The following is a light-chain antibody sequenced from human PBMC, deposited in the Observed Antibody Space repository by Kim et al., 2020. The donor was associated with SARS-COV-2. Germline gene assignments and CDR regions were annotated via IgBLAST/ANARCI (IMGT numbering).Light chain of an antibody. J-gene: IGKJ5*01. CDR2: DAS. V-gene: IGKV3-11*01. CDR1: QSLSTY. Sequence: EIVLTQSPATLSLSPGERATLSCRASQSLSTYLAWYQQKPGQAPRLLIYDASNRATGIPARFSGSGSGTDFTLTISSLDPEDFALYFCQQRLHWPITFGQGTRLEIK. CDR3: QQRLHWPIT.